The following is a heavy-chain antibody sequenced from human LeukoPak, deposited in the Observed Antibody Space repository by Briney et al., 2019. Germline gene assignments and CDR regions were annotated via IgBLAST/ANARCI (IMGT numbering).Heavy chain of an antibody. CDR3: ARDREVPAAIGDYYYYYGMDV. J-gene: IGHJ6*04. CDR2: ISSSSSYI. CDR1: GFTFSSYA. D-gene: IGHD2-2*01. V-gene: IGHV3-21*01. Sequence: GRSLRLSCAASGFTFSSYAMHWARQAPGKGLEWVSSISSSSSYIYYADSVKGRFTISRDNAKNSLYLQMNSLRAEDTAVYYCARDREVPAAIGDYYYYYGMDVWGKGTTVTVSS.